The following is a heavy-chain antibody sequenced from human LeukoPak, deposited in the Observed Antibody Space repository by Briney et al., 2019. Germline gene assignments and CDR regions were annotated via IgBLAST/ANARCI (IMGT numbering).Heavy chain of an antibody. CDR3: ARDTSPSSGGSYFDALAM. CDR1: GLAYRNDW. D-gene: IGHD1-1*01. J-gene: IGHJ3*02. Sequence: GGSLRLSCATSGLAYRNDWVTWVRQAQGKGLEWVANINQDGSKKNYVDSVKGRFTISRDNTENSLFLQMNSLRVEDTAIYYCARDTSPSSGGSYFDALAMWGQGTWVTVSS. CDR2: INQDGSKK. V-gene: IGHV3-7*01.